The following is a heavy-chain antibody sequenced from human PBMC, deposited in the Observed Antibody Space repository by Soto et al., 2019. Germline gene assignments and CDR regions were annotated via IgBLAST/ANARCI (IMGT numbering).Heavy chain of an antibody. V-gene: IGHV4-34*01. Sequence: QVHLEQRGAGLLNPSETLSLTCAVYGGSLSGYFWSWVRQSPGKGLEWIGEINHSGTANYNPSLKTRVTISADASKHQFSLRLASVTAADSATYYCASYHFLDLWTGSRHYMDVWSRGTPVTVSS. CDR1: GGSLSGYF. CDR3: ASYHFLDLWTGSRHYMDV. CDR2: INHSGTA. D-gene: IGHD3-9*01. J-gene: IGHJ6*03.